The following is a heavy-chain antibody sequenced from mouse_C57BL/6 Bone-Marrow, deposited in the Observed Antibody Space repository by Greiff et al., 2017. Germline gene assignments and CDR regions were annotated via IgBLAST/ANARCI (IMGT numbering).Heavy chain of an antibody. CDR2: IDPETGGT. J-gene: IGHJ2*01. V-gene: IGHV1-15*01. D-gene: IGHD1-1*01. Sequence: VQLQQSGAELVRPGASVTLSCKASGYTFTDYEMHWVKQTPVHGLEWIGAIDPETGGTAYNQKFKGKAILTADKSSSTAYMELRSLTSEDSAVYYCTRFDYYGSFDYWGKGTTLTVSS. CDR3: TRFDYYGSFDY. CDR1: GYTFTDYE.